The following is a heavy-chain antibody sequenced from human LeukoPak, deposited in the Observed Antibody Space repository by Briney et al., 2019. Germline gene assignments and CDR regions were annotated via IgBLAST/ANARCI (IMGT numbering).Heavy chain of an antibody. CDR1: GFIFSSYA. D-gene: IGHD3-9*01. V-gene: IGHV3-30*04. J-gene: IGHJ4*02. CDR2: ISYDGSNK. Sequence: PGGSLRLSCAASGFIFSSYAMHWVRQAPGKGLEWVAVISYDGSNKYYADSVKGRFTISRDNSKNTLYLQMNSLRAEDTAVYYCASLILTGYYSSDSWGQGTLVTVSS. CDR3: ASLILTGYYSSDS.